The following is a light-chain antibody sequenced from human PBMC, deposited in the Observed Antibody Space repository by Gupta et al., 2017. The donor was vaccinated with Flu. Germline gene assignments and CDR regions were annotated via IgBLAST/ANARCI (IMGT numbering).Light chain of an antibody. Sequence: DIQMTQSPSTLSASVGDRVTITCRASQSLNNWLAWYQHKPGKAPKVLIYRVSNLESVVPSRFRGSGSGTEFTLTISSLQPDDFATYYCQQYYGYSWTFGQGTKVEVK. J-gene: IGKJ1*01. CDR1: QSLNNW. CDR3: QQYYGYSWT. V-gene: IGKV1-5*03. CDR2: RVS.